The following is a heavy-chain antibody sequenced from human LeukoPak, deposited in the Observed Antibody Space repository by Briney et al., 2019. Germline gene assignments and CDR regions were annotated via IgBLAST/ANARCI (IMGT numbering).Heavy chain of an antibody. Sequence: GGSLRLSCAASGFTFSSYSMNWVRQAPGKGLEWVSSISSSSSYIYYAESVKGRFTISRDNAKNTLCLQMNTLRAEDTAVYYCERRYLGYCSSTSCYLDYWGQGTLVTVSS. J-gene: IGHJ4*02. CDR1: GFTFSSYS. CDR3: ERRYLGYCSSTSCYLDY. V-gene: IGHV3-21*01. D-gene: IGHD2-2*01. CDR2: ISSSSSYI.